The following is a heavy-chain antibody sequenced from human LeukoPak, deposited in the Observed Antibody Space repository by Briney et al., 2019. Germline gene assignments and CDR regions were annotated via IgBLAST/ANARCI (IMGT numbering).Heavy chain of an antibody. CDR2: ISGSVDST. D-gene: IGHD1-1*01. Sequence: PGGSLRLSCATSGFSFSSYAMSWVRQAPGKGLEWVSVISGSVDSTYYGDSMKGRFTISRDTYKNTLYLQMNSLRAEDTAIYYCAKHSHSWYIGYFEHWGQGTLDTVSS. CDR3: AKHSHSWYIGYFEH. V-gene: IGHV3-23*01. CDR1: GFSFSSYA. J-gene: IGHJ4*02.